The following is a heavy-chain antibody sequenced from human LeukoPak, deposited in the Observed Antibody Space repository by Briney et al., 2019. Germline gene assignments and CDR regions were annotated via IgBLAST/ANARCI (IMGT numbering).Heavy chain of an antibody. V-gene: IGHV3-74*01. Sequence: GGSLRLSCAASGFTFSDYWMHWVRQAPGKGLVWVSRISSDGSRVTYADSVKGRFTISRDNAKNTLYLQMNSLRAEDTAVYYCAKDFSVYYYDSRVSDYWGQGTLVTVSS. CDR3: AKDFSVYYYDSRVSDY. D-gene: IGHD3-22*01. CDR1: GFTFSDYW. CDR2: ISSDGSRV. J-gene: IGHJ4*02.